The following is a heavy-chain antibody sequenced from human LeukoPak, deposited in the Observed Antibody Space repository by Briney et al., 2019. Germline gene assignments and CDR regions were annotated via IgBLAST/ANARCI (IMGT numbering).Heavy chain of an antibody. V-gene: IGHV1-2*02. CDR3: ARDSAGAAASPDY. CDR2: INPNSGGT. D-gene: IGHD6-13*01. J-gene: IGHJ4*02. Sequence: EASVEVSCKASGYTFSDYAIHWVRQAPGQGLEWMGWINPNSGGTNYAQKFQGRVTMTRDTSISTAYMELSRLRSDDTAVYYCARDSAGAAASPDYWGQGTLVTVPS. CDR1: GYTFSDYA.